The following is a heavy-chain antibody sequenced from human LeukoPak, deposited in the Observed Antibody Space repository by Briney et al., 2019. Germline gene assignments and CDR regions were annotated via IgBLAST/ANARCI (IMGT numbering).Heavy chain of an antibody. Sequence: GESLKISCKGSGYSFTSYWTGWGRQMPGKGLEGMGIIYPGDSDTRYSPSFQGQVTISADKSITTAYLQWSSLKASDTAMYYCARPGMVRGVLNWFDPWGQGTLVTVSS. CDR1: GYSFTSYW. J-gene: IGHJ5*02. CDR3: ARPGMVRGVLNWFDP. CDR2: IYPGDSDT. V-gene: IGHV5-51*01. D-gene: IGHD3-10*01.